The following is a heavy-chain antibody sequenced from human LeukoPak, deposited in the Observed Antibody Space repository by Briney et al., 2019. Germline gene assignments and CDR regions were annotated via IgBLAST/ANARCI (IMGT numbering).Heavy chain of an antibody. D-gene: IGHD6-19*01. CDR1: GFTFSSYW. CDR2: IKQDGSEK. V-gene: IGHV3-7*01. J-gene: IGHJ6*03. CDR3: ARDHSSSGWGDYYYYYMDV. Sequence: GGSLRLSCAASGFTFSSYWMSWVRQAPGKGLEWVANIKQDGSEKYYVDSVKGRFTISRDNAKNSLYLQMNSLRAEDTAVYYCARDHSSSGWGDYYYYYMDVWGKGTTVTISS.